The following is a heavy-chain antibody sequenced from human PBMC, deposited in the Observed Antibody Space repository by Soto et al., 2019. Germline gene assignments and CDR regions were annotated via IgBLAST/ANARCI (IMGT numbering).Heavy chain of an antibody. J-gene: IGHJ6*02. CDR1: GYTFTSYG. CDR2: ISAYNGNT. CDR3: ARVARYFDWPRLLKPYGMDV. V-gene: IGHV1-18*01. Sequence: QVQLVQSGAEVKKPGASVKVSCKASGYTFTSYGISWVRQAPGQGLEWMGWISAYNGNTNYAQKLQGRVTMTTDTSTSTAYMELRSLRSDDTAVYYCARVARYFDWPRLLKPYGMDVWGQGTTVTVSS. D-gene: IGHD3-9*01.